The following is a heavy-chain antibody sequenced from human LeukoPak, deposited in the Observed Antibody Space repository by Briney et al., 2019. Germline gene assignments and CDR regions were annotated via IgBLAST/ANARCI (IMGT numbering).Heavy chain of an antibody. J-gene: IGHJ4*02. Sequence: PSETLSLTCTVSGGSISFSYWSWIRQPPGKELEWIGYIFYSHSGSTNYNPSLKSRVTISVDTSKNQFSLNLSSVTAADTAVYYCARHVERMGYFDYWGQGTLVTVSS. CDR3: ARHVERMGYFDY. CDR2: IFYSHSGST. V-gene: IGHV4-59*08. CDR1: GGSISFSY. D-gene: IGHD2-21*01.